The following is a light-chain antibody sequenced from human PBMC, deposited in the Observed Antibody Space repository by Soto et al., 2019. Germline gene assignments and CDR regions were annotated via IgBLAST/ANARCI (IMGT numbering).Light chain of an antibody. CDR1: QGIGNY. Sequence: DIQMTQSPSSLSASVGDRVTITCRASQGIGNYLAWFQQKPGKVPKSLIFGTSNLQSGVPSRFSGGGSGTDFTLTISSLQPEDFATYYCQQCDTYPFTFGPGTTVDIK. V-gene: IGKV1-16*01. J-gene: IGKJ3*01. CDR3: QQCDTYPFT. CDR2: GTS.